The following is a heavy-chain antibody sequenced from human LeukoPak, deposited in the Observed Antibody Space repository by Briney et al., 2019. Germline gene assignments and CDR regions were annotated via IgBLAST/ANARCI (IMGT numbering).Heavy chain of an antibody. CDR2: IYSGGST. CDR1: GFTVSSNY. J-gene: IGHJ4*02. Sequence: GGSLRLSCAASGFTVSSNYMSWVRQAPGKGLEWVSVIYSGGSTYYADSVKGRFTISRDNSKNTLYLQMNSLRAEDTAVYYCAKVPSRFYDSSGYYPNWGQGTLVTVSS. D-gene: IGHD3-22*01. CDR3: AKVPSRFYDSSGYYPN. V-gene: IGHV3-66*01.